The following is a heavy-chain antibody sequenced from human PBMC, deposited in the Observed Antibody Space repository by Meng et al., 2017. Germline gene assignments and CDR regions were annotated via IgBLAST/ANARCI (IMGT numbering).Heavy chain of an antibody. D-gene: IGHD3-3*01. J-gene: IGHJ4*02. CDR1: GGPISSYY. CDR3: ARGYDFWSGQYYFDY. V-gene: IGHV4-59*01. CDR2: IYYSGST. Sequence: QGQLTGSGPGLVKPSETLSLTCTVSGGPISSYYWSWIRQPPGKGLEWIGYIYYSGSTNYNPSLKSRVTISVDTSKNQFSLKLSSVTAADTAVYYCARGYDFWSGQYYFDYWGQGTLVTVSS.